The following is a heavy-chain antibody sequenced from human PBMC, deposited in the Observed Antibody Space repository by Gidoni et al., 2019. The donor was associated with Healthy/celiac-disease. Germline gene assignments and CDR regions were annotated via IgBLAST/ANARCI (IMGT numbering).Heavy chain of an antibody. D-gene: IGHD3-3*01. J-gene: IGHJ4*02. CDR2: ISDDGSDK. CDR3: AKEGQEITIFGVAKLGADF. CDR1: GFTFSACG. Sequence: QVQLVESGGSVGQPGRALRLSCAAAGFTFSACGMHWVRQAPGKGLAWVAVISDDGSDKYYADSVKGRFTISRDNSKNTLYLQMNSLSCDYTAVYYCAKEGQEITIFGVAKLGADFWGQGTLATVSS. V-gene: IGHV3-30*18.